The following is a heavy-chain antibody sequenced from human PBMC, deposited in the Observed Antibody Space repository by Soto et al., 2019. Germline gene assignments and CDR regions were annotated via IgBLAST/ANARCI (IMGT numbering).Heavy chain of an antibody. Sequence: SETLSLTCAVYGGSFSGYYWSWIRQPPGKGLEWIGEINHSGSTNYNPSLKSRVTISVDTSKNQFSLKLSSVTAADTAVYYCARNVGNFPYYYYGMDVWVQGTTVTVSS. CDR3: ARNVGNFPYYYYGMDV. D-gene: IGHD1-7*01. J-gene: IGHJ6*02. V-gene: IGHV4-34*01. CDR2: INHSGST. CDR1: GGSFSGYY.